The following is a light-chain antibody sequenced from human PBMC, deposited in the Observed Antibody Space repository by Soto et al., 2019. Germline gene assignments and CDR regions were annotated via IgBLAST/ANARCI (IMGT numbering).Light chain of an antibody. CDR1: SSNIGSTT. CDR2: SND. CDR3: AAWDDSLNGYV. V-gene: IGLV1-44*01. Sequence: QSALTQPPSASGAPGQRVTISCSGSSSNIGSTTVNWYRQLPGTAPKLLIYSNDHRPSGVPARFSGSKSGTSASLAISGLQSEDEADYYCAAWDDSLNGYVFGTGTKLTVL. J-gene: IGLJ1*01.